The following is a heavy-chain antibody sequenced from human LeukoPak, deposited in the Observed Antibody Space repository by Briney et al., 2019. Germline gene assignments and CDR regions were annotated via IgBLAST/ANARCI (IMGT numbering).Heavy chain of an antibody. V-gene: IGHV3-23*01. CDR3: AKGRVEWLLTLFDY. CDR1: GFTFSSYA. CDR2: ISGSGGST. J-gene: IGHJ4*02. Sequence: GGSPRLSCAASGFTFSSYAMSWVRQAPGKGLEWVSAISGSGGSTYYADSVKGRFTISRDNSKNTLYLQMNSLRAEDTAVYYCAKGRVEWLLTLFDYWGQGTLVTVSS. D-gene: IGHD3-3*01.